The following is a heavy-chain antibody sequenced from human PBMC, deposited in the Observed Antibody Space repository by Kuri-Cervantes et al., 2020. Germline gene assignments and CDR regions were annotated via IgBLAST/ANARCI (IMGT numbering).Heavy chain of an antibody. Sequence: ASVKVSCKASGYTFTSYDISWVRQATGQGLEWLGWMNPNSGNTGYAQKFQGRVTMTRNTSISTAYMELSSLRSEDTAVYYCAREHRITIFGVVIRIRTHMDVRGKGTTVTVSS. CDR1: GYTFTSYD. CDR3: AREHRITIFGVVIRIRTHMDV. J-gene: IGHJ6*03. CDR2: MNPNSGNT. V-gene: IGHV1-8*01. D-gene: IGHD3-3*01.